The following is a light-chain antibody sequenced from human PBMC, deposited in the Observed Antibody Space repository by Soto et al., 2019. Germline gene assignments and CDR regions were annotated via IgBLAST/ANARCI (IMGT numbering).Light chain of an antibody. Sequence: DIQMTQSPSSLSASVGDRVTITCRASQSISSDLNWYQQKPGKAPKLLIYAASNLQSGVPSRFSGSVSGTDFNLTISSLQPEDFANYYYQQRYSPPLTFGGRTKVEIK. J-gene: IGKJ4*01. V-gene: IGKV1-39*01. CDR1: QSISSD. CDR2: AAS. CDR3: QQRYSPPLT.